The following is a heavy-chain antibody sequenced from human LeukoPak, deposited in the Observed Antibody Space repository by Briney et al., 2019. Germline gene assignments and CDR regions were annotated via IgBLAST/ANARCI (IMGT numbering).Heavy chain of an antibody. CDR2: IDPSDSYT. V-gene: IGHV5-10-1*01. CDR3: ARHEGIAVADY. J-gene: IGHJ4*01. Sequence: GESPKISRKGPGYSFTNYWISWVRQMPGQGLEWMGRIDPSDSYTNYSPSFQGHVTNSADKSISTAFLQGSSLEASDTAMYYGARHEGIAVADYWGQGTLVTVSS. D-gene: IGHD6-19*01. CDR1: GYSFTNYW.